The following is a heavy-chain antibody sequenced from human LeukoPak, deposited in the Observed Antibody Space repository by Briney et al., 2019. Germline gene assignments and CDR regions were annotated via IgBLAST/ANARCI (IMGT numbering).Heavy chain of an antibody. CDR3: ARDRTVTVYYYYYMDV. D-gene: IGHD4-17*01. J-gene: IGHJ6*03. V-gene: IGHV1-2*02. CDR1: GYTFTGYY. Sequence: ASVKVSCKASGYTFTGYYKHWVRQAPGQGLEWMGWINPNSGGTNYAQKFQGRVTMTRDTSISTAYMELSRLRSDDTAVYYCARDRTVTVYYYYYMDVWGKGTTVTVSS. CDR2: INPNSGGT.